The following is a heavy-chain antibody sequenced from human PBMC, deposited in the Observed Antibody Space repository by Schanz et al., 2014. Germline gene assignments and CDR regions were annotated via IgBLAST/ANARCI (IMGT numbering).Heavy chain of an antibody. D-gene: IGHD6-13*01. V-gene: IGHV1-46*03. CDR2: INPSGGST. Sequence: QVQLVQSGTEVKKPGASVKVSCKASGYTFTSHSMHWVRQAPGQGLEWMGMINPSGGSTTYAQKFQGRVTMTRDTSTSTVYMELSSLRSEDTAVYYCARDGVDAAAGGDYWGQGTLVTVSS. J-gene: IGHJ4*02. CDR3: ARDGVDAAAGGDY. CDR1: GYTFTSHS.